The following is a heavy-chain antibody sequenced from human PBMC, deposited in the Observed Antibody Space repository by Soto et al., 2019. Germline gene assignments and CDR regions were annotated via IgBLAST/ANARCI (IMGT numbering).Heavy chain of an antibody. V-gene: IGHV1-69*13. J-gene: IGHJ6*02. D-gene: IGHD3-3*01. CDR3: ARAAPRITIFGVVGPYGMDV. CDR1: GGTFSSYA. CDR2: IIPIFGTA. Sequence: GASVKVSCKASGGTFSSYAISWVRQAPGQGLEWMGGIIPIFGTANYAQKFQGRVTITADESTSTAYMELSSLRSEDTAVYYCARAAPRITIFGVVGPYGMDVWGQGTTVTVS.